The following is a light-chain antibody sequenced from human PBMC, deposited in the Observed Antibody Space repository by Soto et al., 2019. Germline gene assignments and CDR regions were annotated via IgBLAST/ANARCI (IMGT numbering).Light chain of an antibody. J-gene: IGKJ2*01. CDR1: QSVNIY. V-gene: IGKV3-20*01. CDR3: RQYGHPLHT. Sequence: EIVLTQSPGTLSLSPGDRATLSCRASQSVNIYFAWYQQKPGQAPRLLIFNTSRRATGIPDRFSGSGSGTDFTLIISRLEPEDFAMYYCRQYGHPLHTFGQGTKLDIK. CDR2: NTS.